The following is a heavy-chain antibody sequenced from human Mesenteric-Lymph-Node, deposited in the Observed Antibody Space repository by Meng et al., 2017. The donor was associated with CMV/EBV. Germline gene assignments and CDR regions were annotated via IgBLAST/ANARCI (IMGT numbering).Heavy chain of an antibody. D-gene: IGHD3-10*01. CDR2: VSGSGSNT. CDR3: AKAFSASYIDVATVFDY. V-gene: IGHV3-23*01. CDR1: GFTFSTYA. Sequence: SCGASGFTFSTYAVSWVRQAPGQGLEWVSTVSGSGSNTYYADSVKGRFTISRDNSQRTVFLQMNSLRVDDTAVYFCAKAFSASYIDVATVFDYWGEGTLVTVSS. J-gene: IGHJ4*02.